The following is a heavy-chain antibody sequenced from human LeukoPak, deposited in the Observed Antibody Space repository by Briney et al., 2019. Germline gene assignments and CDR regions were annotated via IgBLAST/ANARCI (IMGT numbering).Heavy chain of an antibody. Sequence: SETLSRTCTVSGGSISSYYWSWIRQPPGKGLEWIGYIYTSGSTNYNPSLKSRVTISVDTSKNQFSLKLSSVTAADTAVYYCAGLNRGTPFDPWGQGTLVTVSS. D-gene: IGHD1-14*01. CDR3: AGLNRGTPFDP. J-gene: IGHJ5*02. V-gene: IGHV4-4*09. CDR1: GGSISSYY. CDR2: IYTSGST.